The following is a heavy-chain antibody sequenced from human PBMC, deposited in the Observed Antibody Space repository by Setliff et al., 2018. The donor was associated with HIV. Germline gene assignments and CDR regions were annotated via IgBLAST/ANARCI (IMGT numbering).Heavy chain of an antibody. Sequence: PGGSLRLSCAASGFIFGNFGLHWVRQAPGEGLEWGTFIRYDGSNKYYAHSVEGRFTISRDNSKNTLFLQINSLRPEDTAVYYCAKDKIPSYASAWYGNYYFDYWGQGTLVTVSS. CDR3: AKDKIPSYASAWYGNYYFDY. J-gene: IGHJ4*02. D-gene: IGHD6-19*01. CDR2: IRYDGSNK. V-gene: IGHV3-30*02. CDR1: GFIFGNFG.